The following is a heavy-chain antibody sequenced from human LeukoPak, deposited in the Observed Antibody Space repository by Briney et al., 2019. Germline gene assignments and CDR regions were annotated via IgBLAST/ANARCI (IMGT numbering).Heavy chain of an antibody. CDR3: AYKGAARSDAFNI. V-gene: IGHV3-21*01. Sequence: GVPLSLFCGVSVFPFRSYLVMGVPRARGKGVEGVSSFWSSSSYIYYTDSVKGRVTISRDNAKNSLYLQNNSLRAEDTAVYYCAYKGAARSDAFNIWGQGTLVTVSS. CDR1: VFPFRSYL. CDR2: FWSSSSYI. J-gene: IGHJ3*02. D-gene: IGHD6-6*01.